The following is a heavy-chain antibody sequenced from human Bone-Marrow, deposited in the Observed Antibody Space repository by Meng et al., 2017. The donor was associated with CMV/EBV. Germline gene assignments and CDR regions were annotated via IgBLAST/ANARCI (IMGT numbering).Heavy chain of an antibody. D-gene: IGHD3-3*01. CDR2: IYSGGST. J-gene: IGHJ6*02. CDR3: AREMGFWSGKPDYGMDV. CDR1: GFTFDDYG. Sequence: GESLKISCAASGFTFDDYGMNWVRQAPGKGLEWVSVIYSGGSTYYAESVKGRFTIPRDNSKNTLYIQMNSLRTEDTAVYYCAREMGFWSGKPDYGMDVWGQGTTVTVSS. V-gene: IGHV3-66*02.